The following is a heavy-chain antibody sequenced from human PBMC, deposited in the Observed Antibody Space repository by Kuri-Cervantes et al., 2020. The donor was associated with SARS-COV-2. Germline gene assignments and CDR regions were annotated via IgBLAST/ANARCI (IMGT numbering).Heavy chain of an antibody. D-gene: IGHD3-3*01. J-gene: IGHJ6*02. Sequence: GESLKISCAASGFTFSSYAMSWVRQAPGKGLEWVSAISGSGGSTYYADSVKGRLTISRDNSKNTLYLQMNSLKTEDTAVYYCTRDSEWRYYGMDVWGQGTTVTVSS. CDR3: TRDSEWRYYGMDV. V-gene: IGHV3-23*01. CDR2: ISGSGGST. CDR1: GFTFSSYA.